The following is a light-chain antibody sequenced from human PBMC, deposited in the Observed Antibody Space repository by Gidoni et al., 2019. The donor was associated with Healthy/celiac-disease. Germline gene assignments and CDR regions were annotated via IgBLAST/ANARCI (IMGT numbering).Light chain of an antibody. V-gene: IGKV1-39*01. Sequence: DIQMTQSPSSLSASVGDRVTITCRASQSISSYLNWYQQKPGKAPKLLIYAASSLQSGVPSRFSGSGSGTDFNLTISSLKPEDFATYYCQQSYSTSTWTFGQGTKVEIK. J-gene: IGKJ1*01. CDR3: QQSYSTSTWT. CDR2: AAS. CDR1: QSISSY.